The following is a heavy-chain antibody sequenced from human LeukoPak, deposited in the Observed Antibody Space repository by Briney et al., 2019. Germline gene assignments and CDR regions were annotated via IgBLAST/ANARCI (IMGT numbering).Heavy chain of an antibody. V-gene: IGHV1-18*01. CDR3: ARDRLTYYYDSSGYSDFDY. J-gene: IGHJ4*02. D-gene: IGHD3-22*01. CDR1: GYTFTSYG. CDR2: ISAYNGNT. Sequence: ASVRVSCKASGYTFTSYGISWVRQAPGQGLEWMGWISAYNGNTNYAQKLQGRVTTTTDTSTSTAYMELRSLRSDDTAVYYCARDRLTYYYDSSGYSDFDYWGQGTLVTVSS.